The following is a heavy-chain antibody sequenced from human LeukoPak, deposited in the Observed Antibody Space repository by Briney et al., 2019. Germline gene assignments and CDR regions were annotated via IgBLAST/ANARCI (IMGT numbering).Heavy chain of an antibody. CDR2: IYHSGST. D-gene: IGHD6-19*01. J-gene: IGHJ4*02. V-gene: IGHV4-4*02. CDR1: GGSISSSNW. CDR3: AKAEIAVAGNFDY. Sequence: SETLSLTCAVSGGSISSSNWWSWVRQPPGKGLEWIGEIYHSGSTNYNPSFKSRVTISVDKSKNQFSLKLSSVTAADTAVYYCAKAEIAVAGNFDYWGQGTLVTVSS.